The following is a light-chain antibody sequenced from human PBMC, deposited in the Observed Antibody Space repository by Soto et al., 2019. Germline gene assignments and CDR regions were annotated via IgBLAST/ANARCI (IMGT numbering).Light chain of an antibody. CDR1: GATSD. J-gene: IGLJ1*01. CDR3: QSFDSSLSALYV. V-gene: IGLV1-40*01. Sequence: QSVLTQPPSVSGAPGQRVTISCIGATSDVHWYQHLPGTAPKLLIYGNNNRPSGVPDRFSGSKSGTSASLAITGLQAEDEADYYCQSFDSSLSALYVFGTGTK. CDR2: GNN.